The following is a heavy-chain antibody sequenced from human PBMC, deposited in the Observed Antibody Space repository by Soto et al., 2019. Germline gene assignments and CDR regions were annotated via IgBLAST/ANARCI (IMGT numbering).Heavy chain of an antibody. CDR3: ARAQTIFGIITVFDY. V-gene: IGHV4-31*03. Sequence: SETLFLTCTVSGGSINSGGYYWSWIRRHPGKGLEWIGYIYYSGSTYYNPSLKSRVTISVDTSKNQFSLKLTSVTAADTAVYFCARAQTIFGIITVFDYWGQGTLVTVSS. CDR1: GGSINSGGYY. D-gene: IGHD3-3*01. J-gene: IGHJ4*02. CDR2: IYYSGST.